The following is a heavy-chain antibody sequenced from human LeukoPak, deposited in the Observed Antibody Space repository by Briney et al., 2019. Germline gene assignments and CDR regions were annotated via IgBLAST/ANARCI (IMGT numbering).Heavy chain of an antibody. Sequence: GASVKVSCKASGYTFTSYGISWVRQAPGQGLEWMGWISAYNGNTNYAQKLQGRVTMTTDTSTSTAYMELRSLRSDDTAVYYCAREPRSIAAAGTGWFDPWGQGTLVTVSS. CDR2: ISAYNGNT. CDR3: AREPRSIAAAGTGWFDP. D-gene: IGHD6-13*01. J-gene: IGHJ5*02. CDR1: GYTFTSYG. V-gene: IGHV1-18*01.